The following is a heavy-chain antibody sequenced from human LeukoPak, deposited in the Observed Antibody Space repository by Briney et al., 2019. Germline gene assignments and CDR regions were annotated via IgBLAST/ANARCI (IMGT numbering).Heavy chain of an antibody. CDR3: ARRSSGYYYSLDY. CDR2: INPISGYT. V-gene: IGHV1-46*01. Sequence: ASVKVSCKASGYTFTSYYMHWVRQARGQGLEWMGIINPISGYTIYAQKFQGRVTLTRDMSTSTVYMEVSSLESEDTAVYYCARRSSGYYYSLDYWGQGTLVTVSS. D-gene: IGHD3-22*01. J-gene: IGHJ4*02. CDR1: GYTFTSYY.